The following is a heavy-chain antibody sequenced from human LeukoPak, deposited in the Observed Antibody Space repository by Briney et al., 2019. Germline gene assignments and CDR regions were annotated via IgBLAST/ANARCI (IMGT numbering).Heavy chain of an antibody. CDR2: ISSSSSYI. D-gene: IGHD1-26*01. V-gene: IGHV3-21*01. CDR3: ARDLRSGSYPYDY. CDR1: GFTFSSYS. Sequence: GGSLRLSCAASGFTFSSYSMNRVRQAPGKGLEWVSSISSSSSYIYYADSVKGRFTISRDNAKNSPYLQMNSLRAEDTAVYYCARDLRSGSYPYDYWGQGTLVTVSS. J-gene: IGHJ4*02.